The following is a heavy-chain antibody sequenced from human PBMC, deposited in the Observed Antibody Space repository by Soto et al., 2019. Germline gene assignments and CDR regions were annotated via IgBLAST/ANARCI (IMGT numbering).Heavy chain of an antibody. CDR1: GCSVSSGGYY. V-gene: IGHV4-31*03. CDR3: ARVGSGWVRS. Sequence: PSETLSLTCTVSGCSVSSGGYYWSWFRQHPGKGLEWIGYIYNSGSTYYNPSLKSRLTISVDSSRNQFSLKLSSVTAADTAVYYCARVGSGWVRSWGQGTLVTVSS. CDR2: IYNSGST. J-gene: IGHJ4*02. D-gene: IGHD6-19*01.